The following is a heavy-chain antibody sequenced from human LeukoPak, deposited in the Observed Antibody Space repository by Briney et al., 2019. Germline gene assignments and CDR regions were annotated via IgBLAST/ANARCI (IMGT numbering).Heavy chain of an antibody. J-gene: IGHJ6*04. CDR1: GFTFSSYS. Sequence: GGSLRLSCAASGFTFSSYSMNWVRQAPGKGLEWVSYISSSGSTIYYADSVKGRFTISRNNAKNSLYLQMNSLRAEDTAVYYCAELGITMIGGVWGKGTTVTISS. CDR3: AELGITMIGGV. CDR2: ISSSGSTI. V-gene: IGHV3-48*04. D-gene: IGHD3-10*02.